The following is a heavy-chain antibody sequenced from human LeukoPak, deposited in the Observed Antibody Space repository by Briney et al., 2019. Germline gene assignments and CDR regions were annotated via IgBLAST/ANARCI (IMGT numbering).Heavy chain of an antibody. Sequence: PSETLSLTCTVSGGSFTSYYWTWIRQPPGEGLEYIGYVYTSGSTNYNPSLKSRVTISVDTSKNQFSLRLSSVTAADTGVYYCARLPVRGVLDYWGQGTLFTVSS. V-gene: IGHV4-4*08. J-gene: IGHJ4*02. CDR3: ARLPVRGVLDY. CDR1: GGSFTSYY. CDR2: VYTSGST. D-gene: IGHD3-10*01.